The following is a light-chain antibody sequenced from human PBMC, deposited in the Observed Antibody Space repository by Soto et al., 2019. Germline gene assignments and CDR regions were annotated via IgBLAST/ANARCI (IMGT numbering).Light chain of an antibody. CDR3: CSYAGSDTHV. V-gene: IGLV2-11*01. Sequence: QSALTQPRSVSGSPGQSVTISCTGTSSDVGRYNFVSWYQQHPDKAPKLMIYDVIKRPSGVPDRFSGSKSGNTASLTIYGLQAEDEADYHCCSYAGSDTHVFGTGTKVTVL. J-gene: IGLJ1*01. CDR1: SSDVGRYNF. CDR2: DVI.